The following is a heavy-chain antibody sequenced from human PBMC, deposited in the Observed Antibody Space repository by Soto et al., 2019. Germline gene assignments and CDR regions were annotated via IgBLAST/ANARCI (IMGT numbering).Heavy chain of an antibody. Sequence: QVQLVQSGAEAKKPGASVKVSCKASGYTFTSYDINWVRQATGQGLEWMGWMNPNSGNTGYAQKFQGRVTMTRNTSKSTAYMELSSLRSEDTAVYYCARGITIFGVVPGWGQGTLVTVSS. D-gene: IGHD3-3*01. CDR1: GYTFTSYD. CDR3: ARGITIFGVVPG. V-gene: IGHV1-8*01. J-gene: IGHJ4*02. CDR2: MNPNSGNT.